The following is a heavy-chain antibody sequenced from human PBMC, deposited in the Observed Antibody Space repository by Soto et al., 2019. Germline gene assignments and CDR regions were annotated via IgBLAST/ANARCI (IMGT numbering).Heavy chain of an antibody. CDR1: GGSISSDNYY. Sequence: QVQLQESGPGLVKPSQTLSLTCTVSGGSISSDNYYWSWIRQHPGKGLEWIGFIYYSGSTDYNPSLKSRATISVDTSKNHLSLKLTSVTAADTAVYYCARKVSQRGYYYYYGLDVWGQGTTVTVSS. D-gene: IGHD6-25*01. V-gene: IGHV4-31*03. CDR3: ARKVSQRGYYYYYGLDV. CDR2: IYYSGST. J-gene: IGHJ6*02.